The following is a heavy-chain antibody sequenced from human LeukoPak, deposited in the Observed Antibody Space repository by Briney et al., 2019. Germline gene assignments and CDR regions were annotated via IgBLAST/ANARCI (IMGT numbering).Heavy chain of an antibody. CDR1: GGSISSSSYY. D-gene: IGHD6-19*01. J-gene: IGHJ5*02. Sequence: PSETLSLTCTVSGGSISSSSYYWGWIRQPPGKGLEWIGSIYYSGSTYYNPSLKSRVTISVDTSKNQFSLKLSSVTAADTAVYYCARGSIAVAGPANWFDPWGQGTLVTVSS. CDR2: IYYSGST. V-gene: IGHV4-39*07. CDR3: ARGSIAVAGPANWFDP.